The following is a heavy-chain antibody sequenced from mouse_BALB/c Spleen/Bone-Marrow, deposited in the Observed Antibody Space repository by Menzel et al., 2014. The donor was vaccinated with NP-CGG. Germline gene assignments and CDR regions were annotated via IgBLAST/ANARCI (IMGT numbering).Heavy chain of an antibody. D-gene: IGHD1-1*01. CDR2: ISYSGST. Sequence: EVELVESGPSLVKPSQTLPLTCSVTGDSITSGYWNWIRKFPGNKLEYMGYISYSGSTYYNPSLKSRISITRDTSKNQYYLQLNSVTTEDTATYYCASPLITTVVAPFAYWGQGTLVTVSA. V-gene: IGHV3-8*02. J-gene: IGHJ3*01. CDR1: GDSITSGY. CDR3: ASPLITTVVAPFAY.